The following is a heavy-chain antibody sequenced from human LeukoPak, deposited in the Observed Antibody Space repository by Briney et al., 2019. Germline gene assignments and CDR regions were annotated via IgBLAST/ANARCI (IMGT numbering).Heavy chain of an antibody. V-gene: IGHV3-20*04. CDR1: GFTFDDYA. CDR2: INWNGGST. D-gene: IGHD3-22*01. Sequence: GGSLRLSCAASGFTFDDYAMSWVRQAPGKGLEGVSGINWNGGSTVYADSVKGRLTISRDKAKNSLYLQMNSLRAEGTALYYCARGLTYYYDSSGSPQGWAFDIWGQGTMVTVSS. J-gene: IGHJ3*02. CDR3: ARGLTYYYDSSGSPQGWAFDI.